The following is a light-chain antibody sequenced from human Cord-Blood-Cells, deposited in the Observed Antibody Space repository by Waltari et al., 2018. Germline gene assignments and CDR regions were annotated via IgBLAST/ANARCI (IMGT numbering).Light chain of an antibody. CDR1: QSVLYISNHKNH. J-gene: IGKJ4*01. V-gene: IGKV4-1*01. CDR2: WAA. CDR3: QQYYSTLT. Sequence: DTVMTQSPDSLAVALGERATIHCKSSQSVLYISNHKNHLARYQQKSGQPPKLLIGWAATRESGVPDRFRGSGSRTDFTLTLRGLQAEDVAVYYGQQYYSTLTFGGGAKVEIK.